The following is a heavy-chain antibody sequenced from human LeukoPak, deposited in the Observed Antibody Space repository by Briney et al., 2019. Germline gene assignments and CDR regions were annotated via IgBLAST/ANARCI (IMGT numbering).Heavy chain of an antibody. J-gene: IGHJ4*02. CDR2: INYSGST. D-gene: IGHD4-17*01. Sequence: PSETLSLTCTVSGASLSNYYWSWIRQPPGKGLEWLAYINYSGSTRYNPSLQSRVTILVDTSKNQFSLRLNSVTAADTAVYFCARGRYGDDGHYWGQGTLVTVSS. CDR1: GASLSNYY. V-gene: IGHV4-59*01. CDR3: ARGRYGDDGHY.